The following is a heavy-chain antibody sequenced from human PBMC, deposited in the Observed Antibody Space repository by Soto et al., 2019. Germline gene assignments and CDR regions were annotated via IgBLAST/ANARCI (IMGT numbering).Heavy chain of an antibody. J-gene: IGHJ6*02. Sequence: QVQLQESGPGLVKPSETLSLTCTVSGGSVSSGSYYWSWIRQPPGKGLEWIGYIYYSGSTNYNPSLKSRVTISVDTSKNQFSLKLSSVTAADTAVYYCARDKVQYGGNSGGYYGMDVWGQGTTVTVSS. D-gene: IGHD2-21*02. CDR3: ARDKVQYGGNSGGYYGMDV. CDR1: GGSVSSGSYY. CDR2: IYYSGST. V-gene: IGHV4-61*01.